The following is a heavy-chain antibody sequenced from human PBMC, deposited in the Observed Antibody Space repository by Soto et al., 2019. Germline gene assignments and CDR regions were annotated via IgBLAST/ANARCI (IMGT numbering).Heavy chain of an antibody. CDR3: ARDAGTDWFDP. J-gene: IGHJ5*02. V-gene: IGHV1-18*01. Sequence: QVQLVQSGAEVEKPGASVKVSCKASGYTFTSYAISWVRQAPGQGLEWMGRISTYNGNTNYAQKLQGRVTLTTDTSTSTAYMELRSLRSDDTAVXYCARDAGTDWFDPWGQGTLVTVSS. CDR2: ISTYNGNT. CDR1: GYTFTSYA. D-gene: IGHD6-13*01.